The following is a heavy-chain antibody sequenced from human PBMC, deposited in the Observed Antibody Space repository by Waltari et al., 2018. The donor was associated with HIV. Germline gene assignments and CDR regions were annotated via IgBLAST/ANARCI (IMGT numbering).Heavy chain of an antibody. Sequence: VQLQPSGPGLVKPSETLSLTCTMSGGSLNGYYWTWIRQPPGKVLDWIGYVYYRGNTNYTPSLTRRVSMSIDTSKNQFSLMLNSVTAADTAVYYCARGVVPITESHFDSWGQGTLVTVSS. CDR1: GGSLNGYY. D-gene: IGHD2-15*01. CDR3: ARGVVPITESHFDS. V-gene: IGHV4-59*01. CDR2: VYYRGNT. J-gene: IGHJ4*02.